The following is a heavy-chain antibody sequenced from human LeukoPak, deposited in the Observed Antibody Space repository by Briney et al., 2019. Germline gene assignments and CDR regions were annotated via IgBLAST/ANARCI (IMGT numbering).Heavy chain of an antibody. CDR1: GGSFSGYY. D-gene: IGHD4-11*01. Sequence: SETLSLTCAVYGGSFSGYYWSWIRQPPGKGLEWIGEINHSGSTNYNPSLKSRVTVSVDTSKNQFSLKLSSVTAADTAVYYCARGDYILRNWFDPWGQGTLVTVSS. CDR3: ARGDYILRNWFDP. V-gene: IGHV4-34*01. CDR2: INHSGST. J-gene: IGHJ5*02.